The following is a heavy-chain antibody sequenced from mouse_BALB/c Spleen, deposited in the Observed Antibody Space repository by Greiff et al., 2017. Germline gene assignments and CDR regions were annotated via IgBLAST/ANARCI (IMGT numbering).Heavy chain of an antibody. J-gene: IGHJ4*01. CDR1: GFTFSSFG. CDR3: ARPYDYDVGAMDY. V-gene: IGHV5-17*02. D-gene: IGHD2-4*01. CDR2: ISSGSSTI. Sequence: VQLKESGGGLVQPGGSRKLSCAASGFTFSSFGMHWVRQAPEKGLEWVAYISSGSSTIYYADTVKGRFTISRDNPKNTLFLQMTSLRSEDTAMYYCARPYDYDVGAMDYWGQGTSVTVSS.